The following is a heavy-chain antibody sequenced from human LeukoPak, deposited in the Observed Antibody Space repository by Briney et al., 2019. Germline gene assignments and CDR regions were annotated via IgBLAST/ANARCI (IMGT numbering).Heavy chain of an antibody. Sequence: GGSLRLSCAASGFTFSSYSMNWVRQAPGKGLEWVSGINWNGGSTGYADSVKGRFTIARDNAKNSLYLQVNSLRAEDTALYYCAREKPFYDSSGYYYPIAFDYWGQGTLVTVSS. V-gene: IGHV3-20*04. CDR2: INWNGGST. CDR1: GFTFSSYS. D-gene: IGHD3-22*01. CDR3: AREKPFYDSSGYYYPIAFDY. J-gene: IGHJ4*02.